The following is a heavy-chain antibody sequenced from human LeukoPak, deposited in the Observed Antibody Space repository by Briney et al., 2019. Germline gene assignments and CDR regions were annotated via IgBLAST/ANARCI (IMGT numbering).Heavy chain of an antibody. CDR3: SRENGAFSPFGY. CDR2: ISLTGLT. CDR1: GGSISSSNHY. Sequence: PSETLSLTCNVSGGSISSSNHYWGWIRQPPGQGLEWIGEISLTGLTHYNPSLESRVTVSLDKSKNQLSLNLTSVTAADTAVYYCSRENGAFSPFGYWGQGTLVTVLS. D-gene: IGHD2-8*01. V-gene: IGHV4-39*07. J-gene: IGHJ4*02.